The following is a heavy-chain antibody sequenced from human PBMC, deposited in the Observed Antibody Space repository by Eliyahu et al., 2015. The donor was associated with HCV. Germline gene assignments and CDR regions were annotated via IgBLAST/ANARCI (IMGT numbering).Heavy chain of an antibody. CDR1: GGSFSNYF. D-gene: IGHD2/OR15-2a*01. CDR3: AGGFLEAWEVHHS. Sequence: QVQLQQWGAGLLKPSETLSLTCTLYGGSFSNYFWSWIRQPPGKGLEWIGEIRHGGYTDYNPSLKSRVTILLDTSKNQFSLRLSSVTAADTAVYYCAGGFLEAWEVHHSWGQGTLVTVSS. J-gene: IGHJ4*02. CDR2: IRHGGYT. V-gene: IGHV4-34*01.